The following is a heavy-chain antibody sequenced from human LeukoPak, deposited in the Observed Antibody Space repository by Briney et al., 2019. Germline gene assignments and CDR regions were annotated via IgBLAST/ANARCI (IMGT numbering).Heavy chain of an antibody. D-gene: IGHD3-10*01. V-gene: IGHV5-51*01. CDR2: IYPSDSDT. J-gene: IGHJ5*02. CDR1: GYTFTDYW. CDR3: ARRYHYDSGSYSA. Sequence: GESLKISCKGSGYTFTDYWIGWVRQMPGKGLEWMGIIYPSDSDTRYSPSFQGQVTISADKSISTAYLQWSSLKASDTAMYYCARRYHYDSGSYSAWGQGTLVTVSS.